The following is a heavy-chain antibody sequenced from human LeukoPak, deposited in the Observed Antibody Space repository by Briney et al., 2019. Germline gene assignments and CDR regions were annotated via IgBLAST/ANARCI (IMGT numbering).Heavy chain of an antibody. J-gene: IGHJ6*02. CDR1: GGSISSGGYS. CDR2: IYHSGST. D-gene: IGHD6-19*01. V-gene: IGHV4-30-2*01. Sequence: PSETLSLTCAVSGGSISSGGYSWSWIRQPPGKGLEWIGYIYHSGSTNYNPSLKSRVTISVDTSKNQFSLKLSSVTAADTAVYYCARACLAVAGTRNYYYYYGMDVWGQGTTVTVSS. CDR3: ARACLAVAGTRNYYYYYGMDV.